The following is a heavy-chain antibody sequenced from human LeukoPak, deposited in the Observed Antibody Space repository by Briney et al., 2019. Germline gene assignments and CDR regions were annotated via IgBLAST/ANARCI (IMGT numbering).Heavy chain of an antibody. J-gene: IGHJ5*02. CDR3: ARDLSYCGGDCYSA. V-gene: IGHV3-21*01. Sequence: PGGSLRLSCAASGFTFSSYSMNWVRRAPGKGLEWVSSISSSSYIYYADSVKGRFTISRDNAKNSLYLQMNSLRAEDTAVYYCARDLSYCGGDCYSAWGQGTLVTVSS. CDR2: ISSSSYI. CDR1: GFTFSSYS. D-gene: IGHD2-21*02.